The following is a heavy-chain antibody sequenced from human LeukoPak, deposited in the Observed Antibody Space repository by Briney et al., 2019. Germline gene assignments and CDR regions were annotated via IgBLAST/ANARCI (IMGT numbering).Heavy chain of an antibody. CDR1: GFTFSSYA. J-gene: IGHJ4*02. V-gene: IGHV3-23*01. CDR3: AKADGLPPDFDY. CDR2: ISGSGGST. Sequence: GGSLRLSCAASGFTFSSYAMSWVRQAPGKGLEWVSAISGSGGSTYYADSVKGQFTISRDNSKNTLYLQMNSLRAEDTAVYYCAKADGLPPDFDYWGRGTLVTVSS. D-gene: IGHD2-21*02.